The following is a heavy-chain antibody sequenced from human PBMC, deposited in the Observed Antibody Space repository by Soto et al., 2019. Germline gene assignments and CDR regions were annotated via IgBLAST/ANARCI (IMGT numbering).Heavy chain of an antibody. CDR1: GGSVSSGSNY. CDR3: ARFGITIFGVTSFDY. V-gene: IGHV4-61*01. CDR2: IYYSGST. Sequence: QVQLQESGPGLVKPSETLSLTCTASGGSVSSGSNYWGWIRQPPGRELEGIGYIYYSGSTNYNPSRKSRVTISVDTSKNQFPLKLSSVTAADTAVYYCARFGITIFGVTSFDYWGQGTLVTVSS. J-gene: IGHJ4*02. D-gene: IGHD3-3*01.